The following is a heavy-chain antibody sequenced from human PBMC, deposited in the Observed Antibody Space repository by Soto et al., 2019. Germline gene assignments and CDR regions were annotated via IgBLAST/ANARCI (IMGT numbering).Heavy chain of an antibody. CDR2: IYYSGST. J-gene: IGHJ3*02. Sequence: QVQLQESGPGLVKPSETLSLTCTVSGGSISSYYWSWIRQPPGKGLEWIGYIYYSGSTNYNPSLKGRVPISVDTSKNLFSLKLSSVTAADTAVYYCARRYGDAFDIWGPGTRVTVSS. CDR3: ARRYGDAFDI. D-gene: IGHD4-17*01. V-gene: IGHV4-59*01. CDR1: GGSISSYY.